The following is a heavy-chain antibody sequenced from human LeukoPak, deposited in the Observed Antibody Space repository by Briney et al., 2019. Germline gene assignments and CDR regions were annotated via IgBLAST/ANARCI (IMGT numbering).Heavy chain of an antibody. J-gene: IGHJ3*02. CDR1: GGSISSYY. V-gene: IGHV4-4*07. CDR3: ATFYYGSETSQDAFDI. Sequence: ETLSLICTVSGGSISSYYWSWIGQPAGKGLEWIGHIYTSGSTNYNPSLKSRSTMSLDSSKNQFSLKLTSVTAADTAVYYCATFYYGSETSQDAFDIWGQG. D-gene: IGHD3-10*01. CDR2: IYTSGST.